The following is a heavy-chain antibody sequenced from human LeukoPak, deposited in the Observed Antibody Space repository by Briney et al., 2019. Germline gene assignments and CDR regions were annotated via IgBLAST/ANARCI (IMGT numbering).Heavy chain of an antibody. Sequence: PSETLSLTCTVSGGSISSYYWSWIRQPPGKGLEWIGYIYYSGSTNYNPSLKSRVTISVDTSKNQFSLKLSSVTAADTAVYYCARGGYYGSGSFPDYWGQGTLVTVSS. CDR3: ARGGYYGSGSFPDY. V-gene: IGHV4-59*01. CDR1: GGSISSYY. J-gene: IGHJ4*02. D-gene: IGHD3-10*01. CDR2: IYYSGST.